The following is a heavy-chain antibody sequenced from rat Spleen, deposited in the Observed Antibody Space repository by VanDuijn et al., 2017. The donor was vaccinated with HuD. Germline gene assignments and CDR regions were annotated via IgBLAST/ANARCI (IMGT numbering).Heavy chain of an antibody. V-gene: IGHV2-30*01. D-gene: IGHD1-8*01. CDR3: TRDHSSHYFDY. CDR1: GFSLATYN. Sequence: QVQLKESGPGLMQPSQTLSLTCTVSGFSLATYNVHWVRQSTGKALEWLGIMWTAGNADYNPALKSRLSISRDTSKNQVFLKMNSLQTDDTGTYYCTRDHSSHYFDYWGQGVMVTVSS. J-gene: IGHJ2*01. CDR2: MWTAGNA.